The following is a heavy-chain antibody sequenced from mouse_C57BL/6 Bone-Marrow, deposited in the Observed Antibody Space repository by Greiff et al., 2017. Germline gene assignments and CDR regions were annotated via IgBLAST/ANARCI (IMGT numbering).Heavy chain of an antibody. J-gene: IGHJ2*01. CDR2: IDPSDSYT. V-gene: IGHV1-69*01. CDR1: GYTFTSYW. CDR3: ARAYGFDY. Sequence: QVQLQQPGAELVMPGASVKLSCKASGYTFTSYWMHWVKQRPGQGLEWIGEIDPSDSYTNYNQKFKGKSTLTVDKSSSTAYMQLSSLTSEDSAVXYCARAYGFDYWGQGTTLTVSS. D-gene: IGHD1-1*02.